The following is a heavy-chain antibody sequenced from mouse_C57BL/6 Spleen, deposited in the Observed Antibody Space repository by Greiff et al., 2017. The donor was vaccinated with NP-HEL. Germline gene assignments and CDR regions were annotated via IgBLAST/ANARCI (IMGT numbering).Heavy chain of an antibody. J-gene: IGHJ3*01. CDR3: ARYYGSPFAY. Sequence: QVQLQQPGAELVMPGASVKLSCKASGYTFTSYWMHWVKQRPGQGLEWIGEIDPSDSYTNYNQKFKGKSTLTVDKSSSTAYMQLGSLTSEDSAVYYCARYYGSPFAYWGQGTLVTVSA. D-gene: IGHD1-1*01. V-gene: IGHV1-69*01. CDR1: GYTFTSYW. CDR2: IDPSDSYT.